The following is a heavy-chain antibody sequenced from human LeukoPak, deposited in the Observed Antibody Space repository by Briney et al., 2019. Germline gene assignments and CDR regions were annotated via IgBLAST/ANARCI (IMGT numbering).Heavy chain of an antibody. V-gene: IGHV2-5*01. CDR1: GFSLSTSGVG. CDR3: VYDIPRGEGFQH. D-gene: IGHD3-3*01. Sequence: ESGPTLVNPTQTLTLTCTFSGFSLSTSGVGVGWVRQPPGKALQWLALIYGHGDKRYSPSLKNRLSISKDSSTSPVVLTMTNMEPVDTATYYCVYDIPRGEGFQHWGQGTLVTVSS. J-gene: IGHJ1*01. CDR2: IYGHGDK.